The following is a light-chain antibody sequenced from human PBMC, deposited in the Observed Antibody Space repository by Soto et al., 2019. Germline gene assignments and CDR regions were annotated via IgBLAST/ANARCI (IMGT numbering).Light chain of an antibody. Sequence: EIVLTQSPATLSLSPGERATLSCRASQSVRSYLAWYQQKPGQAPRLLIYDASNRATGIPARFSGSGSGTDFTLTISSLEPEDCVVYYGQQRSNWPGTFGQGTKLEIK. V-gene: IGKV3-11*01. J-gene: IGKJ2*02. CDR3: QQRSNWPGT. CDR2: DAS. CDR1: QSVRSY.